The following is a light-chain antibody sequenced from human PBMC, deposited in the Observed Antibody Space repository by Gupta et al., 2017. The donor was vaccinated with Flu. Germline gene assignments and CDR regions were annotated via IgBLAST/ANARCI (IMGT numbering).Light chain of an antibody. V-gene: IGKV3-15*01. CDR2: GAS. J-gene: IGKJ1*01. CDR1: QSVRSN. Sequence: EIVMTQSPATLSVSPGERATLSCRASQSVRSNLAWYQQKPGQAPRLLIYGASTRATGIPARFSGSGYGKEFTLTISSRQSEDFAVYYCQQYNNWPLWTFGQGTKVEIK. CDR3: QQYNNWPLWT.